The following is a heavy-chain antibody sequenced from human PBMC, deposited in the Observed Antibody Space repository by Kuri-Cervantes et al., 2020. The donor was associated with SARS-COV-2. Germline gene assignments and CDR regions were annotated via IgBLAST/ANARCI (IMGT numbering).Heavy chain of an antibody. CDR2: VNHRGST. J-gene: IGHJ4*02. D-gene: IGHD1-26*01. Sequence: SETLSLTCAFYGESFSGYYWNWIRQSPGKGLEWIGEVNHRGSTNYNPSLKSRVTISVDTSKNQFSLKLSSVTAADTAVYYCARGGGSYPYYFDYWGQGTLVTVSS. V-gene: IGHV4-34*01. CDR1: GESFSGYY. CDR3: ARGGGSYPYYFDY.